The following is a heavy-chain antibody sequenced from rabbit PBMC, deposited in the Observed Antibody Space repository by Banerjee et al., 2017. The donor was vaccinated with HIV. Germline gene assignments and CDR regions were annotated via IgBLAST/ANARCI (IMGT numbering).Heavy chain of an antibody. CDR3: ARGGTSYVTYFNL. J-gene: IGHJ4*01. CDR2: IYTGSSGTP. D-gene: IGHD8-1*01. V-gene: IGHV1S45*01. CDR1: GFDFSANA. Sequence: QEQLVESGGDLVKPGASLTLTCTASGFDFSANAMCWVRQAPGKGLEWIACIYTGSSGTPHYASWAKGRFTISKISSTTVTLQMTSLTAADTATYFCARGGTSYVTYFNLWGQGTLVTVS.